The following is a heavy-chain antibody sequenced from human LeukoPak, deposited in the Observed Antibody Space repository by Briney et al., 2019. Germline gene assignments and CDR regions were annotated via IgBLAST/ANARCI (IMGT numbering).Heavy chain of an antibody. V-gene: IGHV3-33*08. CDR1: GFTFTAYW. D-gene: IGHD3-22*01. CDR2: IWYDGSNK. Sequence: GGSLRLSCAASGFTFTAYWMHWVRQAPGKGLEWVAVIWYDGSNKYYADSVKGRFTISRDNSKNTLYLQMNSLRAEDTAVYYCAREGNYYDSSGYYFNWFDPWGQGTLVTVSS. J-gene: IGHJ5*02. CDR3: AREGNYYDSSGYYFNWFDP.